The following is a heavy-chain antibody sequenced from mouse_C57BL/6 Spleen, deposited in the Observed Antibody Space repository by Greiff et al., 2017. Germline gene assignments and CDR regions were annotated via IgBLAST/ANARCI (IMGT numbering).Heavy chain of an antibody. CDR2: IYPGDGDT. CDR1: GYAFSSYW. Sequence: VKLQQSGAELVKPGASVKLSCKASGYAFSSYWMHWVKQRPGKGLEWIGQIYPGDGDTNYNGKFKGKATMTADKSSSTAYMQLSSLTSEDSAVYFCARGGDYEDYYAMDYWGQGASVTVSS. D-gene: IGHD2-4*01. CDR3: ARGGDYEDYYAMDY. V-gene: IGHV1-80*01. J-gene: IGHJ4*01.